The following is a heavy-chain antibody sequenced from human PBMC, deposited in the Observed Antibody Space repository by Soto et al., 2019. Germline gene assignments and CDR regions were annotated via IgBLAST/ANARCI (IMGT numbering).Heavy chain of an antibody. CDR2: IYYSGST. Sequence: SETLSLTCTVSGGSISSYYWSWIRQPPGKGLEWIGYIYYSGSTNYNPSLKSRVTISVDTSKNQFSLKLSSVTAADTAVYYCARATFIRKGYSDATDYYYFDYWGQGTLVTVSS. D-gene: IGHD3-22*01. V-gene: IGHV4-59*01. CDR3: ARATFIRKGYSDATDYYYFDY. J-gene: IGHJ4*02. CDR1: GGSISSYY.